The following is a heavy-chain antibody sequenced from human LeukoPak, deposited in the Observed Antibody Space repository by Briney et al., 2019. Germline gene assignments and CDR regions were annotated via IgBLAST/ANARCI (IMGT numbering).Heavy chain of an antibody. CDR2: IRYDGSNK. Sequence: PGGSLRLSCVASGFTFSSYGMHWVRQAPGKGLEWVAFIRYDGSNKYYADSVKGRFTISRDNSKNTLYLQMNSLRAEDTAVYYCAKGRSMVRGVHPNDYWGQGTLVTVSS. CDR3: AKGRSMVRGVHPNDY. D-gene: IGHD3-10*01. J-gene: IGHJ4*02. CDR1: GFTFSSYG. V-gene: IGHV3-30*02.